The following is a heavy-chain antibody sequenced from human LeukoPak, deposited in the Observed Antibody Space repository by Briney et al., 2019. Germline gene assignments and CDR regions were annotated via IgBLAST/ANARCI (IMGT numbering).Heavy chain of an antibody. CDR3: ARVAVAGFTDY. V-gene: IGHV1-69*06. D-gene: IGHD6-19*01. CDR1: GGTFSSYA. Sequence: SVKVSCKASGGTFSSYAISWVRQAPGQGLEWMGGIIPIFGTANYAQEFQGRVTITADKSTSTAYMELSSLRSEDTAVYYCARVAVAGFTDYWGQGTLVTVSS. CDR2: IIPIFGTA. J-gene: IGHJ4*02.